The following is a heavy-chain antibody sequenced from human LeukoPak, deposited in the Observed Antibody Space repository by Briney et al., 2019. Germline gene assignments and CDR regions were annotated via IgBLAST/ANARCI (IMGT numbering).Heavy chain of an antibody. J-gene: IGHJ5*02. CDR3: ARELGRDDFWSGYFSRNKDWFDP. CDR1: GGTFSSYA. CDR2: IIPILGIA. Sequence: GASVKVSCKASGGTFSSYAISWVRQAPGQGPEWMGRIIPILGIANYAQKFQGRVTVTADKSTSTAYMELSSLRSEDTAVYYCARELGRDDFWSGYFSRNKDWFDPWGQGTLVTVSS. D-gene: IGHD3-3*01. V-gene: IGHV1-69*04.